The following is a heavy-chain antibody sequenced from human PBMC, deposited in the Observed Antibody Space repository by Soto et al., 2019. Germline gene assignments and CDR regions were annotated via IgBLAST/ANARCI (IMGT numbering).Heavy chain of an antibody. J-gene: IGHJ4*02. CDR1: GGSGSGYH. CDR3: ARGQTNIWYFDH. CDR2: IYYSGIT. Sequence: QVQLQESGPRLVKPSETLSLTCTVSGGSGSGYHWNWVRQPPGKTLEWIGHIYYSGITNYNPSLKSRITISIDTSKNQFSLKMNSVTAADTAVYYCARGQTNIWYFDHWGQGTLVTVSS. V-gene: IGHV4-59*02.